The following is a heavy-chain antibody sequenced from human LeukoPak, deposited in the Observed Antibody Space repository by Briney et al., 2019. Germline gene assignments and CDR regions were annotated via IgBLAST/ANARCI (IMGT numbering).Heavy chain of an antibody. CDR2: INPSGGRT. J-gene: IGHJ5*02. CDR3: ARDLLDYNGSDSYYTNWFDP. D-gene: IGHD3-10*01. CDR1: GYTFTRYY. V-gene: IGHV1-46*01. Sequence: ASVKVSCKASGYTFTRYYMNWVRQAPGQGLEWMGIINPSGGRTSYAQRFQGRVTMTRDTSTSTVYMELSSPRSEDTAVYYCARDLLDYNGSDSYYTNWFDPWGQGTLVTVSS.